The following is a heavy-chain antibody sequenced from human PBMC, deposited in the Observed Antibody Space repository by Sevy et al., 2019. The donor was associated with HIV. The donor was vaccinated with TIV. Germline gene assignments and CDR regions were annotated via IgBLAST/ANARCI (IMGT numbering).Heavy chain of an antibody. V-gene: IGHV4-38-2*01. D-gene: IGHD3-3*01. CDR1: GYSISSGYY. J-gene: IGHJ6*03. CDR2: IYHSGST. CDR3: ARIGYYYYYMDV. Sequence: SETLSLTCAVSGYSISSGYYWGWIRQPPGKGLERIGSIYHSGSTYYNPSLKSRVTISVDTSKNQFSLKLSSVTAADTAVYYCARIGYYYYYMDVWGKGTTVTVSS.